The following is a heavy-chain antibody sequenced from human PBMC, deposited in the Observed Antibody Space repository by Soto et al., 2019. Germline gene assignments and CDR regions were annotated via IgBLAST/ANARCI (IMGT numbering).Heavy chain of an antibody. CDR2: IFHDGTA. Sequence: SETLSLTXAVSGVSISSGNWWTWVRQTPQRGLGYIGEIFHDGTANYYPSFERRVAISVDTSKNQFSLKLTSVTAADTAIYFCARLVYDTRLNYMYFDFWGQGALVTVSS. V-gene: IGHV4-4*02. J-gene: IGHJ4*02. CDR3: ARLVYDTRLNYMYFDF. D-gene: IGHD2-8*01. CDR1: GVSISSGNW.